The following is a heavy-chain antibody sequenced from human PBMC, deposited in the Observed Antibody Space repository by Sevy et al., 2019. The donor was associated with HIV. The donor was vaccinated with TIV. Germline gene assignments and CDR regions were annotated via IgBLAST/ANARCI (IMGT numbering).Heavy chain of an antibody. CDR1: GFTFSSYA. CDR2: ISGGGGST. Sequence: GGSLRLSCAASGFTFSSYAMSWVRQAPGKGLEWVSAISGGGGSTYYADSVKGRFTISRDNSKNTLYLQMNSLRAEDTAVYYCAKDPSDSSGYYPMYYFDYWGQGTLVTVSS. D-gene: IGHD3-22*01. V-gene: IGHV3-23*01. J-gene: IGHJ4*02. CDR3: AKDPSDSSGYYPMYYFDY.